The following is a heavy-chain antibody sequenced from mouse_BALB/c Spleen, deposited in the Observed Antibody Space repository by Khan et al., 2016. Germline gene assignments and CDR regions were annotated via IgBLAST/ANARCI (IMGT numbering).Heavy chain of an antibody. Sequence: QMQLVESGAELARPGASVKLSCKASGYTFTDYYINWVKQRTGQGLEWIGEIYPGSGNTYYNEKFKGKAILTADKSSSTAYMQLSSLTSEDSAVYFCAKGGRSDYYAMDYWGQGTSVPVSS. CDR1: GYTFTDYY. CDR3: AKGGRSDYYAMDY. D-gene: IGHD1-1*01. J-gene: IGHJ4*01. CDR2: IYPGSGNT. V-gene: IGHV1-77*01.